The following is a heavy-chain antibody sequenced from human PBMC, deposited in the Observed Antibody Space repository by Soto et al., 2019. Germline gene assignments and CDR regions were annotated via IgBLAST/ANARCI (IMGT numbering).Heavy chain of an antibody. D-gene: IGHD6-13*01. Sequence: SETLSLTCAVYGGSFSGYYWSWIRQPPGKGLEWIGEINHSGSTNYNPSLKSRVTISVDTSKNQFSLKLSSVTAADTAVYYCARGRAAAGTAYYYYYGMDVWGQGTTVTVSS. CDR1: GGSFSGYY. CDR3: ARGRAAAGTAYYYYYGMDV. V-gene: IGHV4-34*01. J-gene: IGHJ6*02. CDR2: INHSGST.